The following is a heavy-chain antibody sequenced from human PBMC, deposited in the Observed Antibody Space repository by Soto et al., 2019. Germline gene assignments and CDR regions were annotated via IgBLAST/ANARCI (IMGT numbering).Heavy chain of an antibody. D-gene: IGHD2-15*01. CDR3: ARGVDMATLSVRYYFDY. V-gene: IGHV3-48*03. Sequence: EVQLVESGGGFVQPGGSLRLSCAASGFTFSISEMTWVRQAPGKGLEWLAFMSYSGNTIYYADSVRGRFTISRDNARNSLFLQIDSLRSEDTAVYYCARGVDMATLSVRYYFDYWGHGTLVTVSS. CDR2: MSYSGNTI. CDR1: GFTFSISE. J-gene: IGHJ4*01.